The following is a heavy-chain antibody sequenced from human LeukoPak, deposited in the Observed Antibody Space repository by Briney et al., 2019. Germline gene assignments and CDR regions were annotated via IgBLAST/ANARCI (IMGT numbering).Heavy chain of an antibody. J-gene: IGHJ4*02. D-gene: IGHD3-3*01. CDR1: GGSISSYY. CDR3: ARGGGDFWSVPANGVNYFDY. CDR2: IYYSAST. V-gene: IGHV4-59*01. Sequence: SETLSLTCTVSGGSISSYYWSWIRQPPGKGLEWIGYIYYSASTNYNPSLKSRVTISVDTSKNQFSLKLSSVTAADTAVYYCARGGGDFWSVPANGVNYFDYWGRGTLVTVSS.